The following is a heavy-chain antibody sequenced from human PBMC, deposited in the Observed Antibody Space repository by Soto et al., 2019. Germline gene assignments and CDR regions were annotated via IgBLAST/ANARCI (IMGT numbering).Heavy chain of an antibody. J-gene: IGHJ5*02. V-gene: IGHV3-23*01. D-gene: IGHD2-15*01. CDR2: ISGSGGST. Sequence: GGSLRLSCAASGFTFSSYAMSWVRQAPGKGLEWVSAISGSGGSTYYADSVKGRFTISRDNSKNTLYLQMNSLRAEDTAVYYWAKDHCSGGSCYLKYNWFAPWGQGTLVTVS. CDR3: AKDHCSGGSCYLKYNWFAP. CDR1: GFTFSSYA.